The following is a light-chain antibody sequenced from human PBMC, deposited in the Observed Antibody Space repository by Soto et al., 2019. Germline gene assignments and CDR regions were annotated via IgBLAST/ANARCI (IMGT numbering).Light chain of an antibody. CDR2: EVS. J-gene: IGLJ2*01. Sequence: QSSLTQPASVSGSPGQSITISCTGTSSDVGGYNYVSWYQQHPGKGPKLMIYEVSNRPSGVSFRFSGSKSANTASLTISGLQAEDEADYYCSSYTSSNTLIFGGGTKLTVL. CDR1: SSDVGGYNY. V-gene: IGLV2-14*01. CDR3: SSYTSSNTLI.